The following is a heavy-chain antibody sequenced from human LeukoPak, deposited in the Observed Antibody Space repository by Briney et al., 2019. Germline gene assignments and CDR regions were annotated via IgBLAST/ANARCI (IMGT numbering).Heavy chain of an antibody. V-gene: IGHV4-34*01. D-gene: IGHD1/OR15-1a*01. Sequence: PSETLSLTCAVSVGSFSSYHWSWIRQPPGKGLEWIGEINRSGSTHYNPSLESRVTISVDASKNHFSLELSSVTAADTAAYFCARSGETTIAYLDWGQGTLVTVSS. CDR1: VGSFSSYH. CDR3: ARSGETTIAYLD. J-gene: IGHJ4*02. CDR2: INRSGST.